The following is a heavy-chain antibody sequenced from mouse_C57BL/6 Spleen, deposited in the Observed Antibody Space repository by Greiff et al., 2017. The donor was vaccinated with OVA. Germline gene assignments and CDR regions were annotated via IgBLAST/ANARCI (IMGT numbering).Heavy chain of an antibody. Sequence: VQLQQSGPELVKPGASVKISCKASGYTFTDYYMNWVKQSHGKSLEWIGDINPNNGGTSYNQKFKGKATLTVDKSSSTAYMELRSLTSEDSAVYYCASGYYYGSSRYYFDYGGQGTTLTVSS. CDR3: ASGYYYGSSRYYFDY. J-gene: IGHJ2*01. D-gene: IGHD1-1*01. CDR2: INPNNGGT. V-gene: IGHV1-26*01. CDR1: GYTFTDYY.